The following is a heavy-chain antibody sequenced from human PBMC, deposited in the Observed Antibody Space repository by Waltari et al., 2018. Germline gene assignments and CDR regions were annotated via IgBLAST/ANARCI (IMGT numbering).Heavy chain of an antibody. D-gene: IGHD3-22*01. CDR3: ARDRYYDSSGYYLGSYDY. CDR2: IIPSFGTA. Sequence: QVQLVQSGAEVKKPGSSVKVSCKASGGTFSSYAISWVRQAPGQGLEWMGGIIPSFGTANYAQKFQGRVTITADESTSTAYMELSSLRSEDTAVYYCARDRYYDSSGYYLGSYDYWGQGTLVTVSS. V-gene: IGHV1-69*01. CDR1: GGTFSSYA. J-gene: IGHJ4*02.